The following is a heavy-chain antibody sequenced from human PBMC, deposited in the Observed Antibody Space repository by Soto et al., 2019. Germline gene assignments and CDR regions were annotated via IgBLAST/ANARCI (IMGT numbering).Heavy chain of an antibody. CDR3: ARPITIFGVVHMHFDY. J-gene: IGHJ4*02. CDR2: MNPNTGNT. D-gene: IGHD3-3*01. V-gene: IGHV1-8*01. Sequence: ASVKVSCKASGYTFTSYDINWVRQATGQGLEWMGWMNPNTGNTGYAQKFQGRVTMTRDTSISTAYMELSSLRSEDTAIYYCARPITIFGVVHMHFDYWGQGIEVTVSS. CDR1: GYTFTSYD.